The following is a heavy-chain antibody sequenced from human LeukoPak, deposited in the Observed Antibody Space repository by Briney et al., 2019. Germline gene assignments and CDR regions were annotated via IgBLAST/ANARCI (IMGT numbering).Heavy chain of an antibody. J-gene: IGHJ1*01. Sequence: GESLRLSCAASGFTFSSSSVNWVRQAPGKGLEWVSYISSSGSTIYYVDSVKGRFTISRDNAKNSPYLQMNSLRADDTAVYYCAKDVGGSHSAEYFQHWGQGTLVTVSS. CDR1: GFTFSSSS. D-gene: IGHD1-26*01. CDR3: AKDVGGSHSAEYFQH. V-gene: IGHV3-48*01. CDR2: ISSSGSTI.